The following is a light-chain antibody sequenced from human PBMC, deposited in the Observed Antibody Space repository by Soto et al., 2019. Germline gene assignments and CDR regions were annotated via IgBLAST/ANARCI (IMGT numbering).Light chain of an antibody. CDR2: EVT. V-gene: IGLV2-8*01. Sequence: QSALTQPPSASGSPGQSVAISCTGTSSDIGGYNYVSWYQQHSGKTPKLIIYEVTRRPSGVPDRFSGSKSGSTASLTVSGFQAEDEADYYCASYAGSKVVFGGGTKLTVL. J-gene: IGLJ2*01. CDR3: ASYAGSKVV. CDR1: SSDIGGYNY.